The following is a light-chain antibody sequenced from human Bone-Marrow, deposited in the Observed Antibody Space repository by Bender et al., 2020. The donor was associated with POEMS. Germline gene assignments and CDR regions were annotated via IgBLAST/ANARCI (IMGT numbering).Light chain of an antibody. J-gene: IGLJ3*02. V-gene: IGLV3-21*04. CDR1: DIGRKS. Sequence: SYELTQPPSVSVAPGETARITCGGDDIGRKSVHWYQQKPGQAPVLVIYDDDDRPSGIPERLSGSNSGNTATLTINRVEVGDEADYYCQVWDSTTAHRVFGGGTKLTAL. CDR3: QVWDSTTAHRV. CDR2: DDD.